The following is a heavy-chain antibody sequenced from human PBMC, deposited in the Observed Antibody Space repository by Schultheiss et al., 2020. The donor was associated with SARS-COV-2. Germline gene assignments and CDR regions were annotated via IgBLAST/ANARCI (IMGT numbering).Heavy chain of an antibody. CDR2: TYYRSKWYN. D-gene: IGHD3-22*01. J-gene: IGHJ6*02. CDR1: GDSVSSNSAA. CDR3: ARERMIVVVITTSGMDV. Sequence: SQTLSLTCAISGDSVSSNSAAWNWIRQSPSRGLEWLGRTYYRSKWYNDYAVSVKSRITINPDTSKNQFSLQLNSVTPEDTAVYYFARERMIVVVITTSGMDVWGQGTTVTVSS. V-gene: IGHV6-1*01.